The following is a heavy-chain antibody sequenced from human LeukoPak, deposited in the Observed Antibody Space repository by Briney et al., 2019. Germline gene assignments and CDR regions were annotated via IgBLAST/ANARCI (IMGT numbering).Heavy chain of an antibody. CDR2: ICHSGST. Sequence: SETLSLTCTVSGYSISSGYYWGWIRQPPGKGLEWIGSICHSGSTYYNPSLKSRVIILIDTAKNHFSLKLSSVTAADTAVYYCARGQKYRSGYTVTELGSGYFDYWGQGTLVTVSS. J-gene: IGHJ4*02. V-gene: IGHV4-38-2*02. CDR1: GYSISSGYY. D-gene: IGHD3-22*01. CDR3: ARGQKYRSGYTVTELGSGYFDY.